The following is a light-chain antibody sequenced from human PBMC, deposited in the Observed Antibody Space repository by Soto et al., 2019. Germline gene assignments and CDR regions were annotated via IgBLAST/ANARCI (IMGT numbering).Light chain of an antibody. J-gene: IGKJ3*01. CDR3: QQANSFPFT. Sequence: DIQMTQSPSSVSASIGDRVTITCRASQGIRSWLAWYQQKPGKAPNLLIYAASTLQSGVPSRFSGSGSGTDFTLTISSLQPEDFATYYCQQANSFPFTFGPGTKVEIK. CDR2: AAS. CDR1: QGIRSW. V-gene: IGKV1D-12*01.